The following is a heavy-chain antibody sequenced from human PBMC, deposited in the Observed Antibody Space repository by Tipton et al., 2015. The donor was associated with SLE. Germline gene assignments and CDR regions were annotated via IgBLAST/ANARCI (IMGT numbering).Heavy chain of an antibody. CDR2: ISSSSSYI. J-gene: IGHJ5*02. V-gene: IGHV3-21*03. Sequence: SLRLSCAASGFTFSSYSMNWVRQAPGKGLEWVSSISSSSSYIYYADSVKGRFTISRDNAKNSLYLQMNSLRAEDTAVYYCARGGGGLIAAAANNWFDPWGQGTLVTVSS. CDR1: GFTFSSYS. CDR3: ARGGGGLIAAAANNWFDP. D-gene: IGHD6-13*01.